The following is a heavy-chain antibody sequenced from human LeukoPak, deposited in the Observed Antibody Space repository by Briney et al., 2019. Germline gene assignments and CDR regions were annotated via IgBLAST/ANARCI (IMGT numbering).Heavy chain of an antibody. CDR3: VRDFRSADY. CDR1: VFTFSSYS. V-gene: IGHV3-30-3*01. Sequence: GGSLRLSCAASVFTFSSYSMHWVRQAPCEGLEWVAVISYDGSSEFYADSVKARFIISRDNARNTVYLQMNSLRVEDTAVYYCVRDFRSADYWSQGTLVTVSS. J-gene: IGHJ4*02. CDR2: ISYDGSSE.